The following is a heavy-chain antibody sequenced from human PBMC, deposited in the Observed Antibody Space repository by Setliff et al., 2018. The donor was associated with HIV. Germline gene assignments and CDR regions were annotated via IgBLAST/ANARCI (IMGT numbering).Heavy chain of an antibody. CDR3: ARDRIEFVAEDPHDVFDI. Sequence: SETLSLTCSVSGHSISGYYWRWIRQPAGRGLEWIGRIHTSGNTNYNPSLRGRVTMSVDMSKNQFSLKLTSVSAADTAVYYCARDRIEFVAEDPHDVFDIWGRGTLVTVSS. CDR2: IHTSGNT. D-gene: IGHD5-12*01. J-gene: IGHJ3*02. CDR1: GHSISGYY. V-gene: IGHV4-4*07.